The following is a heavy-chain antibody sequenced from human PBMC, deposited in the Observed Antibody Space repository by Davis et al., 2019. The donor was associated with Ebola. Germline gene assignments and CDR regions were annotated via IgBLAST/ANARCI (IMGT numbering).Heavy chain of an antibody. J-gene: IGHJ6*02. CDR2: INHSGST. V-gene: IGHV4-34*01. Sequence: SETLSLTCAVYGGSFSGYYWSWIRQPPGKGLEWIGEINHSGSTNYNPSLKSRVTISVDTSKNQFSLKLSSMTAADTAVYYCARARPNYDFWSGYRYYYGMDVWGQGTTVTVSS. D-gene: IGHD3-3*01. CDR3: ARARPNYDFWSGYRYYYGMDV. CDR1: GGSFSGYY.